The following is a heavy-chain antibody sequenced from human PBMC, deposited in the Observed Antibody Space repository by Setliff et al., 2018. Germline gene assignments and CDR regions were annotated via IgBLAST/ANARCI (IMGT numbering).Heavy chain of an antibody. CDR3: ARATVGLATIIYFDS. CDR2: VHSSGDT. CDR1: GASISSGFYY. V-gene: IGHV4-61*02. J-gene: IGHJ4*02. D-gene: IGHD5-12*01. Sequence: TLSLTCTVSGASISSGFYYWSWIRQPAGSGLEWIGRVHSSGDTKYSPSLKTRVTMAVDTSKNQFSLKLNSATATDTGTYYCARATVGLATIIYFDSWAQGVLVTV.